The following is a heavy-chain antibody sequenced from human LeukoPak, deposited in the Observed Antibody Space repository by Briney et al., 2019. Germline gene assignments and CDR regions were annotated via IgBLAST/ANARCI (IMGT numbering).Heavy chain of an antibody. CDR2: IIPIFGTA. Sequence: ASVKVSCKASGGTFSSYAISWVRQALGQGLEWMGGIIPIFGTANYAQKFQGRVTITADESTSTAYMELSSLRSEDTAVYYCARGYSGYDFGPIYFDYWGQGTLVTVSS. J-gene: IGHJ4*02. CDR3: ARGYSGYDFGPIYFDY. D-gene: IGHD5-12*01. CDR1: GGTFSSYA. V-gene: IGHV1-69*13.